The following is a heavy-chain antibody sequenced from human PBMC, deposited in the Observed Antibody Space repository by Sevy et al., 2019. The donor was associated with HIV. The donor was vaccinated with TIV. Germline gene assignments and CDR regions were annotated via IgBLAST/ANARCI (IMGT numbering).Heavy chain of an antibody. Sequence: GGSLRLSCAASGFTFSSYGMHWVRQAPGKGLEWVAVIWYDGSNKYYADSVKGRFTISRDNSKNTLYLQMNSLRAEDTAVYYCASLPCGRTSLRDAFDIWGQGTMVTVSS. J-gene: IGHJ3*02. CDR3: ASLPCGRTSLRDAFDI. CDR2: IWYDGSNK. D-gene: IGHD2-2*01. CDR1: GFTFSSYG. V-gene: IGHV3-33*08.